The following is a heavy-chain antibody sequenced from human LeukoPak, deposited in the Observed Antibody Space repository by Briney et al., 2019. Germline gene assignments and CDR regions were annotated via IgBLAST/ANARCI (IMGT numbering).Heavy chain of an antibody. D-gene: IGHD6-13*01. Sequence: GGSLRLSCAASRFTFSSYSMNWVRQAPGKGLEWVSSISSSSSYIYYADSVKGRFTISRDNAKNSLYLQMNSLRAEDTAVYYCARDGAAGPGDAFDVWGQGTMVTVSS. CDR2: ISSSSSYI. V-gene: IGHV3-21*01. CDR3: ARDGAAGPGDAFDV. CDR1: RFTFSSYS. J-gene: IGHJ3*01.